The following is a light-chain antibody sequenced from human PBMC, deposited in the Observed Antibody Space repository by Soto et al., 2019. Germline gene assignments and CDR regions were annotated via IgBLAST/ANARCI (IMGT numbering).Light chain of an antibody. CDR3: QQSYRTPYP. J-gene: IGKJ2*01. CDR2: AAS. V-gene: IGKV1-39*01. CDR1: QSISSY. Sequence: DIQMTQSPCSPSAAVFDRVTITCRANQSISSYLNWYQQKPGKAPKLLIYAASTLQRGVSSRFSGSGSGTDFTLTIRSLQLDDFATYYCQQSYRTPYPFGQGTKV.